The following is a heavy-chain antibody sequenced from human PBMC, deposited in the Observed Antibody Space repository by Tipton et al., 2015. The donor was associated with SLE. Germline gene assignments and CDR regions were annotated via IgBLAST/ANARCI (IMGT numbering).Heavy chain of an antibody. Sequence: SLRLSCAASGFTFSGYWMSWVRQAPGKGLEWVANIKHDGSEKDFVDSVRGRFTISRDKAKNSLYLQMNSLRAEDSAVYYCARCDIVGTTTLDYWGQGTLVTVSS. V-gene: IGHV3-7*01. J-gene: IGHJ4*02. D-gene: IGHD1-26*01. CDR1: GFTFSGYW. CDR3: ARCDIVGTTTLDY. CDR2: IKHDGSEK.